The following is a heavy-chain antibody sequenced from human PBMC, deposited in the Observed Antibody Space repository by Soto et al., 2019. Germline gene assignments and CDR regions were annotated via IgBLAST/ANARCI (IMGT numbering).Heavy chain of an antibody. CDR1: GFTFSSYA. D-gene: IGHD2-21*02. CDR2: ISGSGGST. CDR3: AKGAYCGGDCYYWYFDL. Sequence: GGSLRLSCTASGFTFSSYAMSWVRQAPGKGLEWVSAISGSGGSTYYADSVKGRFTISRDNSKNTLYLQMNSLRAEDTAVYYCAKGAYCGGDCYYWYFDLWGRGTLVTVSS. V-gene: IGHV3-23*01. J-gene: IGHJ2*01.